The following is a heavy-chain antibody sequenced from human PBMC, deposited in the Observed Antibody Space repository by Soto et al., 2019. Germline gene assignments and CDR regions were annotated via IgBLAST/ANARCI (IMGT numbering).Heavy chain of an antibody. CDR2: IYYSGST. Sequence: SETLSLTCTVSGGSISSGDYYWSWIRQPPGKGLEWIGYIYYSGSTYYNPSPKSRVTISVDTSKDQFSLKLSSVTAADTAVYYCARDRRFYYGSGRQNYYYYGMDVWGQGTTVTVSS. J-gene: IGHJ6*02. V-gene: IGHV4-30-4*01. CDR1: GGSISSGDYY. D-gene: IGHD3-10*01. CDR3: ARDRRFYYGSGRQNYYYYGMDV.